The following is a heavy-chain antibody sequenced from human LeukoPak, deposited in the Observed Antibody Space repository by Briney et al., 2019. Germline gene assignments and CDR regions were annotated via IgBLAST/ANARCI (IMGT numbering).Heavy chain of an antibody. J-gene: IGHJ6*02. CDR2: IYYSGST. CDR3: ARLKCISTTCPSRYVMDV. D-gene: IGHD2-2*01. CDR1: GGSISSYY. Sequence: PSETLSLTCSVSGGSISSYYWSWIRQPPGKGLEYIGYIYYSGSTNYNPSLKSRVTISVDASKDQFSLNLTSVTAADTAVYYCARLKCISTTCPSRYVMDVWGQGTTVTVSS. V-gene: IGHV4-59*01.